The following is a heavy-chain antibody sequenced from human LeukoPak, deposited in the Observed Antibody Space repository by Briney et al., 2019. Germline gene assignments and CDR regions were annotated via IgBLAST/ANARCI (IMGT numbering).Heavy chain of an antibody. J-gene: IGHJ4*02. Sequence: GGSLRLSCAASGFTFSSYAMSWVRQAPGKGLEWVSAISGSGGSTYYADSVKGRFTISRDNSKNTLYLQMNSLRAEDTAVYYCAKREVVVDAAYYFDYWGQGTLVTVCS. D-gene: IGHD2-15*01. CDR2: ISGSGGST. V-gene: IGHV3-23*01. CDR3: AKREVVVDAAYYFDY. CDR1: GFTFSSYA.